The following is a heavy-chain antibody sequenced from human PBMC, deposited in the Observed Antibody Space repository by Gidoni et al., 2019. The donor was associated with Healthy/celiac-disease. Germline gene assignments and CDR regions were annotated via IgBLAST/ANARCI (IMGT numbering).Heavy chain of an antibody. V-gene: IGHV3-48*01. CDR3: ARDQYYYDSSGYHRRDYYYGMDV. J-gene: IGHJ6*02. Sequence: EVQLVESGGGLVQPGGSLRLSCAASGFTFRSYSINWVRQAPGKGLEWVSYISSSSSTIYYADSVKGRFTISRDNAKNSLYLQMNSLRAEDTAVYYCARDQYYYDSSGYHRRDYYYGMDVWGQGTTVTVSS. D-gene: IGHD3-22*01. CDR2: ISSSSSTI. CDR1: GFTFRSYS.